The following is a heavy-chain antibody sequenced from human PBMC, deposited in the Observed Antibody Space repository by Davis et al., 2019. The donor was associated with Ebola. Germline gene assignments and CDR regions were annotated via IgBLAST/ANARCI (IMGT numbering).Heavy chain of an antibody. V-gene: IGHV3-33*01. CDR1: GFPFSSYG. J-gene: IGHJ4*02. D-gene: IGHD1-26*01. Sequence: GESLKISCAASGFPFSSYGMHWVRQAAGKGLEWVAVIWYETSEKYYADSVKGRFTISRDNSKNMLYLQMNSLRAEDTALYYCARALFDEWDLREFDHWGQGTLVTVSS. CDR2: IWYETSEK. CDR3: ARALFDEWDLREFDH.